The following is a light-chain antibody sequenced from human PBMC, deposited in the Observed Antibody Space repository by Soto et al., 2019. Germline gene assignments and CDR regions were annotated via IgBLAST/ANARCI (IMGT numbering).Light chain of an antibody. Sequence: ELVLPQSPGTLSLSPGERATLSCRASQSVSSTYLAWYQQKPGQAPSLLIYGASSMATSIPDRFSGSGSGTAYTVTISSREPEGFQVDYDQKYGSAAWTVGQRTKVEIK. CDR1: QSVSSTY. CDR2: GAS. V-gene: IGKV3-20*01. J-gene: IGKJ1*01. CDR3: QKYGSAAWT.